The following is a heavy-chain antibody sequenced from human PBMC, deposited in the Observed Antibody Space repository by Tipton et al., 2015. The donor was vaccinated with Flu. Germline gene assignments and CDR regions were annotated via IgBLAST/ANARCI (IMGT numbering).Heavy chain of an antibody. Sequence: QLVQSGAEVKKPGASVKVSCKASGYTFTGYYMHWVRQAPGQGLEWMGWINPNSGGTNYAQKFQGRVTMTRDTSISTAYMELSRLRSDDTAVYYCARDLGYCSSTSCYLRSFDHWGQGTLVTVSS. CDR1: GYTFTGYY. D-gene: IGHD2-2*01. V-gene: IGHV1-2*02. CDR3: ARDLGYCSSTSCYLRSFDH. J-gene: IGHJ4*02. CDR2: INPNSGGT.